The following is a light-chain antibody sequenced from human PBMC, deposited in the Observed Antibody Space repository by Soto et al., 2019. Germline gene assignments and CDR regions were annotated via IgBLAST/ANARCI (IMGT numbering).Light chain of an antibody. CDR2: GSS. CDR1: QAIRND. CDR3: LQHNVFPRT. V-gene: IGKV1-17*01. J-gene: IGKJ1*01. Sequence: DIKMTQSPSSLSASVGDRVTITCRASQAIRNDLAWYQQKPGRAPKRLIYGSSSLQSGVPSRFSGRGSGTEFTLTISSLQPEDFATYYCLQHNVFPRTFGQGTKVDIK.